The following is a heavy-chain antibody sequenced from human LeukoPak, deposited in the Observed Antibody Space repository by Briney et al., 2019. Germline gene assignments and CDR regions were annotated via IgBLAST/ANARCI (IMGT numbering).Heavy chain of an antibody. V-gene: IGHV3-30-3*01. CDR1: GFTFSSYA. Sequence: PGGSLRLSCAASGFTFSSYAMHWVRQAPGKGLEWVAVISYDGSNKYYADSVKGRFTISRDNSKNTLYPQMNSLRAEDTAVYYCARERMGGGYFDYWGQGTLVTVSS. CDR2: ISYDGSNK. D-gene: IGHD3-16*01. CDR3: ARERMGGGYFDY. J-gene: IGHJ4*02.